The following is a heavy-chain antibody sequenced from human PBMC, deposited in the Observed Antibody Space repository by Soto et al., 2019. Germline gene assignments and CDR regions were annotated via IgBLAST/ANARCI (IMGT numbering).Heavy chain of an antibody. CDR2: IYYSGST. Sequence: SETLYLTCTVSGGSISSYYWSWIRQPPGKGLEWIGYIYYSGSTYYNPSLKSRVTISVDTSKNQFSLKLSSVTAADTAVYYCARDGGREYYDFWSGYQYMDVWGKGTTVTVPS. V-gene: IGHV4-59*01. D-gene: IGHD3-3*01. J-gene: IGHJ6*03. CDR3: ARDGGREYYDFWSGYQYMDV. CDR1: GGSISSYY.